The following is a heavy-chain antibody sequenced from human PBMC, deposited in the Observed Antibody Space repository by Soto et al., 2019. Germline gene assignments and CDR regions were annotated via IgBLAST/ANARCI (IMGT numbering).Heavy chain of an antibody. V-gene: IGHV3-23*01. Sequence: EVHLLDSGGGLVQPGGSRRLSSAVSGFPFRPYVMIWVRQVPGKGLEGFAAISGSGDRTYYADSVKGRFTISRDNSKNTLFLQMNSLRAEDTAVYYWAKQFFDSWGQGTPVTVSS. CDR3: AKQFFDS. CDR1: GFPFRPYV. J-gene: IGHJ4*02. CDR2: ISGSGDRT.